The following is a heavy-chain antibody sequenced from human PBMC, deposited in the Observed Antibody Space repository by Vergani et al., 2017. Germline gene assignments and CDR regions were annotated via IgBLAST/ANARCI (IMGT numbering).Heavy chain of an antibody. J-gene: IGHJ5*02. Sequence: QVQLVQSGAEVKKPGASVKVSCKASGYTFTGYYMHWVRPAPGQGLEWMGWINPNSGGTNYAQKFQGWVTMTRDTSISTAYMELSRLRSDDTAVYYCSRARAALTRHPFDPWGQGTLVTGSS. CDR1: GYTFTGYY. V-gene: IGHV1-2*04. CDR3: SRARAALTRHPFDP. CDR2: INPNSGGT. D-gene: IGHD6-13*01.